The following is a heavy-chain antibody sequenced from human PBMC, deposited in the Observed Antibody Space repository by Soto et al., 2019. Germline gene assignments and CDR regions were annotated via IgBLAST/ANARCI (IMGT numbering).Heavy chain of an antibody. CDR1: GFTFSSYG. D-gene: IGHD6-13*01. CDR2: ISYDGSNK. V-gene: IGHV3-30*18. CDR3: EKKLFCYSSSGNVRDV. J-gene: IGHJ6*02. Sequence: PGGSLRLSCAASGFTFSSYGMHWVRQAPGKGLEWVAVISYDGSNKYYADSVKGRFTISRDNSKNTLYLQMNSLRAEDTAVYYWEKKLFCYSSSGNVRDVGAQGTRFTFS.